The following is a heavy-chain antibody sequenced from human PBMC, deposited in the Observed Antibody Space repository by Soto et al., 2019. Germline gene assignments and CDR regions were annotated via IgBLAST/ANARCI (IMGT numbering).Heavy chain of an antibody. Sequence: PSETLSLTCTVSGGSVSSGSYYWSWIRQPPGKGLEWIGYIYYSGSTNYNPSLKSRVTISVDTSKNQFSLKLSSVTAADTAVYYCARAGPYSSGYYYPFDYWGQGTLVTVSS. J-gene: IGHJ4*02. D-gene: IGHD3-22*01. CDR3: ARAGPYSSGYYYPFDY. CDR1: GGSVSSGSYY. V-gene: IGHV4-61*01. CDR2: IYYSGST.